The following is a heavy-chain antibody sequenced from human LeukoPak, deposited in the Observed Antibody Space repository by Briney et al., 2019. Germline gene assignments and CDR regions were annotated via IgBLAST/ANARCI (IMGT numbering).Heavy chain of an antibody. J-gene: IGHJ4*02. V-gene: IGHV3-7*03. Sequence: PGGSLRLSCAASGFIFSGYWISWVRQAPGKGLESVGNIKLDGSDIYYADSVKGRFTISRDNARNLVYLQMNSLRTEDTALYYCVRDFHSCSGSFYHDYWGQGALVTVSS. CDR1: GFIFSGYW. CDR2: IKLDGSDI. CDR3: VRDFHSCSGSFYHDY. D-gene: IGHD3-10*01.